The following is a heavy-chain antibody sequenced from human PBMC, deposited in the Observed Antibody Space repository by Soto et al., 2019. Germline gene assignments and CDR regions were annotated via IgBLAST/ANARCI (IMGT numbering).Heavy chain of an antibody. Sequence: ASGKVCCKVSGYTLTELSMHWVRQAPGKGLEWMGGFDPEDGETIYAQKFQGRVTMTEDTSTDTAYMELSSLRSEDTAVYYCATGQARYYYYYYGMDAWGQGTTVTVSS. J-gene: IGHJ6*02. CDR2: FDPEDGET. CDR1: GYTLTELS. CDR3: ATGQARYYYYYYGMDA. V-gene: IGHV1-24*01.